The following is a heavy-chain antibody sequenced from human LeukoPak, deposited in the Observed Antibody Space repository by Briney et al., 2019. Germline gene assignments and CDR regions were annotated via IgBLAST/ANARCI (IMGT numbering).Heavy chain of an antibody. D-gene: IGHD5-12*01. CDR3: ATEGYIVATKARYAFDI. CDR2: IYTSGST. Sequence: SETLSLTCTVSGGSISSYYWSWIRQPAGKGLEWIGRIYTSGSTNYNPSLKSRVTMSVDTSKNQFSLKLSSVTAADTAVYYCATEGYIVATKARYAFDIRGQGTMVTVSS. J-gene: IGHJ3*02. V-gene: IGHV4-4*07. CDR1: GGSISSYY.